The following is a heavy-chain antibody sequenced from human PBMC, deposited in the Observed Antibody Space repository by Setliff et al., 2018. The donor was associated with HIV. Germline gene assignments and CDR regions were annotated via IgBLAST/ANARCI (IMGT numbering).Heavy chain of an antibody. CDR3: ARDRVGSRHDAFEI. Sequence: SETLSLTCTVSGGSISSGSYYWSWIRQPAGKGLEWIGRIYTSGITYYNPSLKSRVTISVDTSKNQFSQKVSSVTAADTAVYYCARDRVGSRHDAFEIWG. CDR2: IYTSGIT. J-gene: IGHJ3*02. D-gene: IGHD1-26*01. V-gene: IGHV4-61*02. CDR1: GGSISSGSYY.